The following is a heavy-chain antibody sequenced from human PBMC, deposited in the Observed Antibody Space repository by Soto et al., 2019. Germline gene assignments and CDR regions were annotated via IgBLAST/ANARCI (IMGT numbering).Heavy chain of an antibody. CDR1: GGTFSSYA. Sequence: SVKVSCKASGGTFSSYAISWVRQAPGQGLEWMGGIIPIFGTANYAQKFQGRVTITADESTSTAYMELSSLRSEDTAVYYCARDCSSTSCYAYYDSSGYQGDNWFDPWGQGTLVTVSS. D-gene: IGHD2-2*01. CDR3: ARDCSSTSCYAYYDSSGYQGDNWFDP. J-gene: IGHJ5*02. CDR2: IIPIFGTA. V-gene: IGHV1-69*13.